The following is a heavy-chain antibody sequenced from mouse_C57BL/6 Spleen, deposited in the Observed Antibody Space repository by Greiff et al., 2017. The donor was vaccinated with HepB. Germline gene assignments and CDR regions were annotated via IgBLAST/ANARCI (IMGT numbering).Heavy chain of an antibody. Sequence: EVQGVESGPELVKPGDSVKISCKASGYSFTGYFMNWVMQSHGKSLEWIGRINPYNGDTFYNQKFKGKATLTVDKSSSTAHMELRSLTSEDSAVYYCARNDGYYFDYWGQGTTLTVSS. J-gene: IGHJ2*01. CDR2: INPYNGDT. CDR1: GYSFTGYF. D-gene: IGHD2-3*01. CDR3: ARNDGYYFDY. V-gene: IGHV1-20*01.